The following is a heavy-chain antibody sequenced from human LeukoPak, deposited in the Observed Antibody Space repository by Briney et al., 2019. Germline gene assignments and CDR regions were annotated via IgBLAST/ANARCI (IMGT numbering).Heavy chain of an antibody. V-gene: IGHV3-30*01. J-gene: IGHJ4*02. CDR1: GFTFSSYA. CDR2: ISYDGSKK. D-gene: IGHD1-14*01. Sequence: GGSLRLSCAASGFTFSSYAMHWVRQAPGKGLEWVAVISYDGSKKYYADSVKGRFTISRDNSKNTLYLQMNSLRAEDTAVYYCARDHSGGAFDYWGQGTLVTVSS. CDR3: ARDHSGGAFDY.